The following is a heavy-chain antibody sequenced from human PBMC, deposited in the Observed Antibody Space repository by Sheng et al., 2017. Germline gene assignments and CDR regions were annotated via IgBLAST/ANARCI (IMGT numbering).Heavy chain of an antibody. CDR1: GGSISSYY. J-gene: IGHJ6*02. CDR2: IYYSGST. Sequence: QVQLQESGPGLVKPSETLSLTCTVSGGSISSYYWSWIRQPPGKGLEWIGYIYYSGSTNYNPSLKSRVTISVDTSKNQFSLKLSSVTAADTAVYYCARGSSTVVNGYYYYDMDVWGQGTTVTVSS. D-gene: IGHD4-17*01. CDR3: ARGSSTVVNGYYYYDMDV. V-gene: IGHV4-59*01.